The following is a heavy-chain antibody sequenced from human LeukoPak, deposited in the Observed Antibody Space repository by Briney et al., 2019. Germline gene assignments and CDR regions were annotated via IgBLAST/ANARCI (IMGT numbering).Heavy chain of an antibody. J-gene: IGHJ4*02. CDR3: AKGSNYYDSSGYHTFFDY. D-gene: IGHD3-22*01. CDR2: ISGSGGSK. V-gene: IGHV3-23*01. Sequence: SXVRXXXGXGLEWVXAISGSGGSKYYADSVKGRFTISRDNSKNTLYLQMNSLRAEDTAVYYCAKGSNYYDSSGYHTFFDYWGQGTLVTVSS.